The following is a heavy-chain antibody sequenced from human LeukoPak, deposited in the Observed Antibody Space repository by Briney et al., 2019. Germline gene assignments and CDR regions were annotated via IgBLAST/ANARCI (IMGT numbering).Heavy chain of an antibody. CDR2: IYHSGST. CDR3: ARGEEYFHY. D-gene: IGHD3-10*01. Sequence: SETLSLTCAVSGYSISSGYLWGWIRQPPGKGLEWIGSIYHSGSTNYNPSLKSRVSISVDTSKNQFSLKLSTVTAADTAVYYCARGEEYFHYWGQGTLVTVSS. V-gene: IGHV4-38-2*01. CDR1: GYSISSGYL. J-gene: IGHJ1*01.